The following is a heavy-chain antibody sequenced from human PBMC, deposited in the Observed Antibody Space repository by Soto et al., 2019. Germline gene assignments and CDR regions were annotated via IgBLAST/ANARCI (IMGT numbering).Heavy chain of an antibody. CDR2: ISAYNGNT. J-gene: IGHJ5*02. D-gene: IGHD4-17*01. Sequence: ASVQVSCKASGYTFTSYGISWVRQAPGQGLEWMGWISAYNGNTNYAQKLQGRVTMTTDTSTSTAYMELRSLRSDDTAVYYCARDPYDYGDYEWFDPWGQGTLVTVSS. V-gene: IGHV1-18*01. CDR3: ARDPYDYGDYEWFDP. CDR1: GYTFTSYG.